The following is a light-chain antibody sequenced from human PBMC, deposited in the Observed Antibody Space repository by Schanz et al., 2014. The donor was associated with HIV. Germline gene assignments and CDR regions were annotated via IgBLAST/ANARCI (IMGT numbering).Light chain of an antibody. V-gene: IGLV1-36*01. J-gene: IGLJ1*01. CDR3: CSYADGGTYV. Sequence: QSVLTQPPSVSEAPRQRVTISCSGSSSNIGNNAVNWYQQLPGKAPKLLIYYDDLLPSGVSDRFSGSKSDTSASLTISGLHADDEADYYCCSYADGGTYVFGTGTKLTVL. CDR1: SSNIGNNA. CDR2: YDD.